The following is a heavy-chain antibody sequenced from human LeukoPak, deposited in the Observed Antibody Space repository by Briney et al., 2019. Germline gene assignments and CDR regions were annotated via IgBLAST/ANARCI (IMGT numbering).Heavy chain of an antibody. Sequence: PSETLSLTCTVSGGSINSYYWSWIGQPPGKGLEWVGYVSYSGRTNNNPSLKRRVTISEDTSKNQFCLQLSSVTAADTAMYFCASGGYYGSGAFHIWGQGTMVTVSS. CDR2: VSYSGRT. CDR3: ASGGYYGSGAFHI. V-gene: IGHV4-59*01. J-gene: IGHJ3*02. CDR1: GGSINSYY. D-gene: IGHD3-10*01.